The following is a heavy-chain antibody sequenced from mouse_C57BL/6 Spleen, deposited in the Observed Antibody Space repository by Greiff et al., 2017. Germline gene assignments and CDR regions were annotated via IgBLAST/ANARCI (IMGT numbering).Heavy chain of an antibody. V-gene: IGHV1-72*01. J-gene: IGHJ3*01. CDR1: GYTFTSYW. D-gene: IGHD4-1*01. CDR2: IDPNSGGT. CDR3: AREGGNWGFAY. Sequence: QVQLQQPGAELVKPGASVKLSCKASGYTFTSYWMHWVKQRPGRGLEWIGRIDPNSGGTKYNEKFKSKATLTVDKPSSTAYMQRSSLTSEDSAVYYCAREGGNWGFAYWGQGTLVTVSA.